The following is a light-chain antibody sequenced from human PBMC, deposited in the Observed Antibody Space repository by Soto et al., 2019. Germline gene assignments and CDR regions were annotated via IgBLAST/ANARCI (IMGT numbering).Light chain of an antibody. CDR1: SSDVGKYNY. V-gene: IGLV2-14*01. CDR3: SSYTGSSINTVV. CDR2: EVS. J-gene: IGLJ2*01. Sequence: QSALTQPASVSGSPGQSITISCTGTSSDVGKYNYVSWYQQHPAKAPKLMIFEVSNRPSGVSNRFSGSKSGNTASLTISGLQAEDEAEYYCSSYTGSSINTVVFGGGTKLTFL.